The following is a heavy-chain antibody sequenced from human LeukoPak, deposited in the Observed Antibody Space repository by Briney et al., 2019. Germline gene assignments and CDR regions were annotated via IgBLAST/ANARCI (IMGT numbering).Heavy chain of an antibody. J-gene: IGHJ5*02. V-gene: IGHV4-39*07. Sequence: PSETLSLTCTVSGGSISTSSYYWGWVRQPPGKGLEWIGEIYHSGSTNYNPSLKSRVIISVDESKTQFSLKLSSVTAADTAVYYCARKGGSSWYGSHFARFDPWGQGTLVTVSS. CDR1: GGSISTSSYY. CDR3: ARKGGSSWYGSHFARFDP. D-gene: IGHD6-13*01. CDR2: IYHSGST.